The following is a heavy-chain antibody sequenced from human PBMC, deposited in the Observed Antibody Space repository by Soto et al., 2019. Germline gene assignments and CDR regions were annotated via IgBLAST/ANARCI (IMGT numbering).Heavy chain of an antibody. Sequence: GGSLRLSCAASGFTFSSYGMHWVRQAPGKGLEWVAVISYDGSNKYYADSVKGRFTISRDNSKNTLYLQMNSLRAEDTAVYYCAKGSNSGGRHYYYYYGMDVWGQGATVTVSS. J-gene: IGHJ6*02. CDR1: GFTFSSYG. CDR2: ISYDGSNK. D-gene: IGHD1-26*01. CDR3: AKGSNSGGRHYYYYYGMDV. V-gene: IGHV3-30*18.